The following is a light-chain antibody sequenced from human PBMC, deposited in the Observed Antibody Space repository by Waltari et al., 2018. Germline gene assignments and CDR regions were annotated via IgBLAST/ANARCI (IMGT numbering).Light chain of an antibody. CDR1: QSLLHSNGYNY. Sequence: DIVMTTSPLSLPVTPGEPASISCRSSQSLLHSNGYNYLDWYLQKPGQSPQLLIYLGSNRASGVPDRFSGSGSGTDFTLKISRVEAEDVGVFYCMQALQTPLTFGGGTKVEIK. CDR3: MQALQTPLT. J-gene: IGKJ4*01. V-gene: IGKV2-28*01. CDR2: LGS.